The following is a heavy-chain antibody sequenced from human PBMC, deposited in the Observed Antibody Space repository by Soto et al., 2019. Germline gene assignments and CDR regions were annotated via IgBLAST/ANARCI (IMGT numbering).Heavy chain of an antibody. V-gene: IGHV3-21*01. CDR3: ARLGIMYSGSYYVAYYYGMDV. CDR2: ISSSSSYI. CDR1: GFTFGSYS. J-gene: IGHJ6*02. Sequence: PGGSLRLSCAASGFTFGSYSMNWVRRAPGKGLEWVSSISSSSSYIYYADSVKGRFTISRDNAKNSLYLQMNSLRAEDTAVYYCARLGIMYSGSYYVAYYYGMDVWGQGTTVTVSS. D-gene: IGHD1-26*01.